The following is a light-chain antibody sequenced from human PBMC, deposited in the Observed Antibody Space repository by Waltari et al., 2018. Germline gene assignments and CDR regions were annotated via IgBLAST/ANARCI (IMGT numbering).Light chain of an antibody. CDR3: QVWDSGSNHYV. Sequence: SYELTQPPSVSVAPGQTARITCDGDKIGSKNVHWYQHKPGQAPVLVVYDDGDRPSGTPARFSGSNSGNTAARTSSRVEAGDEAEYYCQVWDSGSNHYVFGTVTKVTVL. CDR2: DDG. CDR1: KIGSKN. J-gene: IGLJ1*01. V-gene: IGLV3-21*02.